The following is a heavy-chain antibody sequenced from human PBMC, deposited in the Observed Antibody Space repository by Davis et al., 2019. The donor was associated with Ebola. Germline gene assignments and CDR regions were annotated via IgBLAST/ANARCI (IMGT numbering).Heavy chain of an antibody. CDR2: IDYTGSP. CDR3: ARDSDAFDI. Sequence: SETLSLTCTVSGDSISSGSYYWNWIRQPPGKGLEWIGYIDYTGSPNYSPSLKSRLTISVDTSKNQVSLRLTSLTSADTAVYFCARDSDAFDIWGQGTMVTVSS. CDR1: GDSISSGSYY. V-gene: IGHV4-61*01. J-gene: IGHJ3*02.